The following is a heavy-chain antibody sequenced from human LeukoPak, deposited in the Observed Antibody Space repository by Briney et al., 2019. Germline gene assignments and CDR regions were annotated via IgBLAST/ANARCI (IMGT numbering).Heavy chain of an antibody. CDR1: GDSMKNTNYY. Sequence: SETLSLTCTVSGDSMKNTNYYWAWIRQPPGKGLEWIGSIYYFGSAYYKPSLWGRVTLSVDTSKNQFSLRLSSVTATDTAVYYCARQIYRNYVSSWFDPWGQGTLVTVSS. D-gene: IGHD4-11*01. J-gene: IGHJ5*02. CDR2: IYYFGSA. CDR3: ARQIYRNYVSSWFDP. V-gene: IGHV4-39*01.